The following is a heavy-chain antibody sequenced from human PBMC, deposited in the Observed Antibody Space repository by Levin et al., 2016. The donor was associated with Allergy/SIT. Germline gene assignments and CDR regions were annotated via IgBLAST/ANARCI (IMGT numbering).Heavy chain of an antibody. D-gene: IGHD5-12*01. CDR2: ISYDGSNK. CDR3: ARDSNGVVGYDSRVGDYYYYGMDV. J-gene: IGHJ6*02. V-gene: IGHV3-30-3*01. Sequence: WIRQPPGKGLEWVAVISYDGSNKYYADSVKGRFTISRDNSKNTLYLQMNSLRAEDTAVYYCARDSNGVVGYDSRVGDYYYYGMDVWGQGTTVTVSS.